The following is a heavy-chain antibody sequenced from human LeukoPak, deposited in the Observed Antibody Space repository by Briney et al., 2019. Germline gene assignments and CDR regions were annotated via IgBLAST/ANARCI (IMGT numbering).Heavy chain of an antibody. J-gene: IGHJ4*02. CDR1: GFSLTTSGVG. V-gene: IGHV2-5*01. D-gene: IGHD4-17*01. Sequence: SGPTLVNPTQTLTLTCSFSGFSLTTSGVGVGWIRQSPGKALEWLALIYWNNDNRYSPSLKTRLTTTKDTSKNQVVLTMTEMDPVDTATYYCAHYGDYRFMYYFDYWGQGTLVTVSS. CDR2: IYWNNDN. CDR3: AHYGDYRFMYYFDY.